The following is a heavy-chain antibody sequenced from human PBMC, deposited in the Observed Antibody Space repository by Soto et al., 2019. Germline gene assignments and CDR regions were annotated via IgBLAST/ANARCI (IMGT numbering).Heavy chain of an antibody. CDR1: GYTFTSYD. D-gene: IGHD3-3*01. J-gene: IGHJ4*02. Sequence: ASVKVSCKASGYTFTSYDINWVRQAAGQGLEWMGWMNPNSGNTGYAQKFQGRITMTRYTSISTAYMELNNLKSEDTAVFYCARGYPLPPAYYTLEDYWGQGTLVTVSS. CDR2: MNPNSGNT. CDR3: ARGYPLPPAYYTLEDY. V-gene: IGHV1-8*01.